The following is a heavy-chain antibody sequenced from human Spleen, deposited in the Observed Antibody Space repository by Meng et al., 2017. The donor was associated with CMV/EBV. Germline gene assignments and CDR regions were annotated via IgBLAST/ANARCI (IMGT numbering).Heavy chain of an antibody. V-gene: IGHV3-23*01. CDR1: GFTFSSYW. D-gene: IGHD3-3*01. CDR3: AKSGVDYDFWGTYYPNEGYYFDY. J-gene: IGHJ4*02. CDR2: ISGSGGST. Sequence: GESLKISCTASGFTFSSYWMSWVRQAPGKGLEWVSSISGSGGSTYYADSVKGRFTISRDNSKNTLNLQMNSLRAEDTAVYYCAKSGVDYDFWGTYYPNEGYYFDYWGQGTLVTVSS.